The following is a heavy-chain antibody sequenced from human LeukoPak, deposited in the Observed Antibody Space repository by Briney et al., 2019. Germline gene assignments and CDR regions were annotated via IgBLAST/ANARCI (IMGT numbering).Heavy chain of an antibody. Sequence: AGSLRLSCVVSGFTFNRCWMNWVRLAPGKGLEWVAHINPDGRDTYYVDSVKGRFTISRDNAQNSMYLQMNSLRVEDTAVYYCTSWGDTTAEYFQRWGQGTLVTVSS. CDR1: GFTFNRCW. V-gene: IGHV3-7*01. CDR3: TSWGDTTAEYFQR. J-gene: IGHJ1*01. CDR2: INPDGRDT. D-gene: IGHD2-21*02.